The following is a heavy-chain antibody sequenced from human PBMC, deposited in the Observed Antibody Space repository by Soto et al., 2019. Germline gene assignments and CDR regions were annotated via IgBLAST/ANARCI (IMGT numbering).Heavy chain of an antibody. CDR3: ARGTHRMDV. CDR1: GGSFSGYY. Sequence: SETLSLTCAVYGGSFSGYYWSWIRQPPGKGLEWIGEINHSGSTNYNPSLKSRVTISVDTSKNQFSLKLSSVTAADTAVYYCARGTHRMDVWGKGTTVTVSS. V-gene: IGHV4-34*01. CDR2: INHSGST. J-gene: IGHJ6*04.